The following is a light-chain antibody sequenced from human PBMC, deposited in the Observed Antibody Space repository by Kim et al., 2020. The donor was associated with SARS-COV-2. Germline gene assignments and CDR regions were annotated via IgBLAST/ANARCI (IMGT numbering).Light chain of an antibody. J-gene: IGLJ3*02. CDR2: EDD. Sequence: TVTTSCSRSSGRIDSNYVQWYRQRPGSSPITVIDEDDQRNDGVADRFSGSIDSSGNSASLTISGLKTEDEADYYCQSYDSNTPWVFGGGTQLTVL. V-gene: IGLV6-57*01. CDR3: QSYDSNTPWV. CDR1: SGRIDSNY.